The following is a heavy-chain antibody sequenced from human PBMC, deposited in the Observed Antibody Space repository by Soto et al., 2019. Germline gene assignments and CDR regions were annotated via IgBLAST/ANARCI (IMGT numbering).Heavy chain of an antibody. Sequence: EVQLLESGGGLVQPGGSLRLSCAASGLTFSNYAMSWVRQAPGKGLEWVSVISGSGASPFYADSVRGRFTISRDNSKNTLYLQMKSPRAEDTAMYYSAKDPTGSITFHLAHWGKGTLVTVSS. V-gene: IGHV3-23*01. D-gene: IGHD3-10*01. J-gene: IGHJ4*02. CDR3: AKDPTGSITFHLAH. CDR2: ISGSGASP. CDR1: GLTFSNYA.